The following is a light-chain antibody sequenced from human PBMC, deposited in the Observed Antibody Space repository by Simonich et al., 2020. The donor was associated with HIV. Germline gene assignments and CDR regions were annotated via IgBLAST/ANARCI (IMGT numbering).Light chain of an antibody. Sequence: EIVLTQSPATLSLSPGERATLYCRASQSVGSSLAWYQQEPGQAPRLLIYDASNRATGIPDRFSGIGSGTDFTLTISRLEPEDFAVYYCQQYGRSPPITFGQGTRLEIK. V-gene: IGKV3-20*01. CDR1: QSVGSS. J-gene: IGKJ5*01. CDR2: DAS. CDR3: QQYGRSPPIT.